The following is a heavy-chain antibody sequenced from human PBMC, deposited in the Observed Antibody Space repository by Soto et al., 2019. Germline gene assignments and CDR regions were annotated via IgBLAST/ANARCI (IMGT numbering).Heavy chain of an antibody. CDR2: ISGSGGST. CDR3: AKSDYDFWSGWPTGGEYYYYGMDV. J-gene: IGHJ6*02. CDR1: GFTFSSYA. Sequence: PGGSLRLSCAASGFTFSSYAMSWVRQAPGKGLEWVSAISGSGGSTYYADSVKGRFTISRDNSKNTLYLQMNSLRAEDTAVYYCAKSDYDFWSGWPTGGEYYYYGMDVWGQGTTVTVSS. D-gene: IGHD3-3*01. V-gene: IGHV3-23*01.